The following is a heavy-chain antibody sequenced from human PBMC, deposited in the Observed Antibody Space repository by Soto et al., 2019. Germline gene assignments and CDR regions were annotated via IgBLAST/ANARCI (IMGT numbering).Heavy chain of an antibody. CDR2: IIPIFGTA. V-gene: IGHV1-69*12. CDR1: GGTFSSYA. D-gene: IGHD6-6*01. J-gene: IGHJ6*02. Sequence: QVQLVQSGAEVKKPGSSVKVSCKASGGTFSSYAISWVRQAPGQGLEWMGGIIPIFGTANYAQKFQGRVTITADESTGTDDLALSSLRSEDTAVYYWARGSGSAYRGGANYGMDVWGQGTTVTVS. CDR3: ARGSGSAYRGGANYGMDV.